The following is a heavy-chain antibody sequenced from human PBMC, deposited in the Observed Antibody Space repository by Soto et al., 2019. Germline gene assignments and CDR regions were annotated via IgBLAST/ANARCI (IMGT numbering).Heavy chain of an antibody. J-gene: IGHJ4*02. CDR3: ARLYGSSGPFDY. CDR1: GGSFSGYY. Sequence: QVQLQQWGAGLLKPSETLSLTCAVYGGSFSGYYWSWIRQPPGKGLEWIGEIKHRGSTNYNPSLKIRVTISVDTSKNQFSLKLSSVTAADTAVYYCARLYGSSGPFDYWGQGTLVTVAS. D-gene: IGHD6-13*01. CDR2: IKHRGST. V-gene: IGHV4-34*01.